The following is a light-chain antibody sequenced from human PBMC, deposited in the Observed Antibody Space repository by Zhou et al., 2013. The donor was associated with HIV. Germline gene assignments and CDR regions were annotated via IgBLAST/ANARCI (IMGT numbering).Light chain of an antibody. J-gene: IGKJ1*01. CDR1: QSVSSTY. V-gene: IGKV3-20*01. CDR3: QQYENWPPWT. CDR2: GAS. Sequence: EIVLTQSPGTLSLSPGERATLSCRASQSVSSTYLAWYQQKPGQAPRLLIYGASSRATGIPDRFSGSGSGTDFTLTISRLEPEDFAVYYCQQYENWPPWTFGQGTKVEI.